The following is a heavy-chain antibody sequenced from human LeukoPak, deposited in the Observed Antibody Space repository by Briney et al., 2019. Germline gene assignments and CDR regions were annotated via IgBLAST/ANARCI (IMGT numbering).Heavy chain of an antibody. V-gene: IGHV3-7*01. CDR1: GFTFSSYW. Sequence: GGSLRLSCAASGFTFSSYWMSWVRQAPGKGLEWVANIKQDGSEKYNVDSVKGRFTISRDNAKNSLYLQMNSLRAEDTAVYYCARDMTIFGVDYYYYMDVWGKGTTVTVSS. CDR3: ARDMTIFGVDYYYYMDV. CDR2: IKQDGSEK. J-gene: IGHJ6*03. D-gene: IGHD3-3*01.